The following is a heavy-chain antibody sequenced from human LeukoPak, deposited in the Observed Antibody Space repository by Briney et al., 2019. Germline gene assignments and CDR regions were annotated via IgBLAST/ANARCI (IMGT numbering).Heavy chain of an antibody. Sequence: GGSLRLSCAASGFTLSSYAMSWVRQGPGKGLEWVSAISVSGNTYHADSVKGRFTISRDSSKNTLYLQMNSLRAEDTAVYYCAELGITMIGGVWGKGTTVTISS. D-gene: IGHD3-10*02. J-gene: IGHJ6*04. CDR1: GFTLSSYA. CDR3: AELGITMIGGV. V-gene: IGHV3-23*01. CDR2: ISVSGNT.